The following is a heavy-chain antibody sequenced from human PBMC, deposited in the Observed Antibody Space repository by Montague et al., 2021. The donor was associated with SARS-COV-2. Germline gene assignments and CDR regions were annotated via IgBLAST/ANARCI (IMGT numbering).Heavy chain of an antibody. D-gene: IGHD3-22*01. CDR3: CRIRYDTSTYYKRDAFDI. J-gene: IGHJ3*02. CDR1: GFTFGDYP. V-gene: IGHV3-49*04. Sequence: SLRLPCAGSGFTFGDYPMSWVRQAPGKGLEWVGFIRSKAYGGTTENAASVKGRFTISRDDSKSIAYLQMNSLKTEDTAVYYCCRIRYDTSTYYKRDAFDIWGQGTMVTVSS. CDR2: IRSKAYGGTT.